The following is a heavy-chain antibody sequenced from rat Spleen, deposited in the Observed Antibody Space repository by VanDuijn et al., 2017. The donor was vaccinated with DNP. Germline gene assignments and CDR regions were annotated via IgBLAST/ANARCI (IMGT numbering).Heavy chain of an antibody. CDR2: IRYDGGST. CDR1: GFTFSDYN. V-gene: IGHV5-22*01. J-gene: IGHJ2*01. Sequence: EVQLVESGGGLAQPGRSLKLSCAASGFTFSDYNMAWVRQAPTKGLEWVAYIRYDGGSTKYGDSVKGRFTISRDNAKNTLYLQMNSLRSEDMATYYCARWNSGHFDYWGQGVMVPVSS. D-gene: IGHD4-3*01. CDR3: ARWNSGHFDY.